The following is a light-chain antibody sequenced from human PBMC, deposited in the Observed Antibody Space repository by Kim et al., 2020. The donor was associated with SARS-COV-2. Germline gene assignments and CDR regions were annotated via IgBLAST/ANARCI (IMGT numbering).Light chain of an antibody. Sequence: GGKVTLTCGLTSGSVSTTYYPSWYQQTPGQAPRTLIYSTNTRSSGVPDRFSGSILGNKAALTITGAQADDECDYYCVLYMGSGIWVFGGGTQLTVL. J-gene: IGLJ3*02. V-gene: IGLV8-61*01. CDR3: VLYMGSGIWV. CDR2: STN. CDR1: SGSVSTTYY.